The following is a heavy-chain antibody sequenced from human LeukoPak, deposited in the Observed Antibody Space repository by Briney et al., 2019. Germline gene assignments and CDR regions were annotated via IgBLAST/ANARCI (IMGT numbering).Heavy chain of an antibody. D-gene: IGHD6-19*01. CDR1: GFTFSSYA. J-gene: IGHJ4*02. Sequence: SGGSLRLSCVASGFTFSSYAMSWVRQAPGKGLEWVSAISGSGGSTYYADSVKGRFTISRDNSKNTLYLQMNSLRAEDTAVYYCAKEASWYSSGWYDYFDYWGQGTLVTVSS. CDR2: ISGSGGST. V-gene: IGHV3-23*01. CDR3: AKEASWYSSGWYDYFDY.